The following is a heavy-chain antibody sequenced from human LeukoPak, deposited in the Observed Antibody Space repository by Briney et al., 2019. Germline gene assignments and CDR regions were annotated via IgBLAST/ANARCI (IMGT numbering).Heavy chain of an antibody. D-gene: IGHD1-26*01. CDR2: VNETGGDV. J-gene: IGHJ4*02. CDR3: AKQDSGTKDY. V-gene: IGHV3-23*01. Sequence: GGSLRLSCAASGFTFTNYPMSWVRHAPGKGLEWVSSVNETGGDVFYADSVKGRFTVSRDNSKKTLYLQMNSLRGEDTAVYYCAKQDSGTKDYWGQGTLVTVSS. CDR1: GFTFTNYP.